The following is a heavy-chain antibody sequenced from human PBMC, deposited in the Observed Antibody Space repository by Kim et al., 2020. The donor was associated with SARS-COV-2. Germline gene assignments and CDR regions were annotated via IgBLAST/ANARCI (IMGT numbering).Heavy chain of an antibody. CDR3: TRLRGVVAASYYYYGMDV. V-gene: IGHV3-73*01. Sequence: KGRFTISRDDSKNTAYLQMNSLKTEDTAVYYCTRLRGVVAASYYYYGMDVWGQGTTVTVSS. J-gene: IGHJ6*02. D-gene: IGHD2-15*01.